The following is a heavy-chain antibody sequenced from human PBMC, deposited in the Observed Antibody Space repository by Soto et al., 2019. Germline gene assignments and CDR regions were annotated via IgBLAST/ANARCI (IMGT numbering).Heavy chain of an antibody. D-gene: IGHD6-6*01. CDR1: GGSISSGGYY. CDR3: ARDRHSSSWYGMDV. Sequence: QVQLQESGPGLVKPSQTLSLTCTVSGGSISSGGYYWTWIRQHPGKGLEWIGYIYYSGSTYYNPSLKSRVTISVDTSKNQFSLKLSSVTAADTAVYYCARDRHSSSWYGMDVWGQGTTVTVSS. J-gene: IGHJ6*02. V-gene: IGHV4-31*03. CDR2: IYYSGST.